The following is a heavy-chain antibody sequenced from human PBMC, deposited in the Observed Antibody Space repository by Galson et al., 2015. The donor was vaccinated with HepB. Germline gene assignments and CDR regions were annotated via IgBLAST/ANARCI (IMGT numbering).Heavy chain of an antibody. V-gene: IGHV3-73*01. J-gene: IGHJ4*02. Sequence: SLRLSCAASGFTFSGSAMYWVRQAPGKGLEWVGRIRSKANSYATAYAVSVKGRFTISRDDSKNTAYLQMNSLKTEDTAVYYCTRTCRELPPFDYWGQGTLVSVSS. CDR2: IRSKANSYAT. CDR1: GFTFSGSA. D-gene: IGHD1-26*01. CDR3: TRTCRELPPFDY.